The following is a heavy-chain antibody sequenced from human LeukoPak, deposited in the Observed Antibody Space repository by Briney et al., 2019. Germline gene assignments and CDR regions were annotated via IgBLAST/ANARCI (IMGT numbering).Heavy chain of an antibody. CDR3: ARSNQADDY. V-gene: IGHV3-74*01. CDR2: INPGGSSI. D-gene: IGHD1-14*01. CDR1: GFSFSSYW. J-gene: IGHJ4*02. Sequence: GGSLRLSCAASGFSFSSYWMHWVLQVPGKGLVWVARINPGGSSITYADSVKGRFTISRDNAKNTLYLQMDSLRAEDTGVYYCARSNQADDYWGQGTLVTVSS.